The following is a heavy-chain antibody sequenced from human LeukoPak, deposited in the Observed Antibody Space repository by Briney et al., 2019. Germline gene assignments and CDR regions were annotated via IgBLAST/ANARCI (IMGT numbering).Heavy chain of an antibody. CDR2: ISGSGGST. D-gene: IGHD4-17*01. J-gene: IGHJ5*02. CDR3: AKDLSYGDYVGWFDP. Sequence: PGGSLRLSCAASGFTFSSYAMSWVRQAPGKGLEWVSAISGSGGSTYYADSVKGRFTISRDNSKNTLYLQMNSLRAEDTAVYYCAKDLSYGDYVGWFDPWGQGTLVTVSS. CDR1: GFTFSSYA. V-gene: IGHV3-23*01.